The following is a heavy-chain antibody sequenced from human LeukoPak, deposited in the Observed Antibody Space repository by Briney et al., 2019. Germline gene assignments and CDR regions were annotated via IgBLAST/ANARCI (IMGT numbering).Heavy chain of an antibody. CDR2: ISSSGSTI. J-gene: IGHJ4*02. CDR3: ARDYTGGWNDY. CDR1: GFTFSSYG. D-gene: IGHD7-27*01. Sequence: PGGSLGLSCAASGFTFSSYGMHWIRQAPGKGLEWVSYISSSGSTIYYADSVKGRFTISRDNAKNSLYLQMNSLRAEDTAVYYCARDYTGGWNDYWGQGTLVTVSS. V-gene: IGHV3-48*04.